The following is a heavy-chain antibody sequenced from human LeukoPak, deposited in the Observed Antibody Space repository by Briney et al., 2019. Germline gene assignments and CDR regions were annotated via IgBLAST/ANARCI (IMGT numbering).Heavy chain of an antibody. Sequence: PGGSLRLSCAASGFPFSNYWKHWVRQAQGQGLVWVSRVNSDGSTTNYADSVKGRFTISRDNAENTLYMRMNSLRPEDTAVYYCARGYYSSSRFDSWGQGTLVTVSS. CDR3: ARGYYSSSRFDS. V-gene: IGHV3-74*01. CDR2: VNSDGSTT. CDR1: GFPFSNYW. J-gene: IGHJ4*02. D-gene: IGHD6-13*01.